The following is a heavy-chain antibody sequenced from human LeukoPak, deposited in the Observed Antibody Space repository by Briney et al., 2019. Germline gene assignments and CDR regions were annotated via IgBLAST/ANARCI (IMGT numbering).Heavy chain of an antibody. Sequence: SETLSLTCTVSGGSISSSTYYWGWIRQPPGKGLEWIGEINHSGSTNYNPSLKSRVTISLDTSKNQFSLNLKSATAADTAMYYCARDGVVTMELDSWGQGTLVTVSS. J-gene: IGHJ4*02. V-gene: IGHV4-39*07. CDR2: INHSGST. CDR3: ARDGVVTMELDS. CDR1: GGSISSSTYY. D-gene: IGHD3-3*01.